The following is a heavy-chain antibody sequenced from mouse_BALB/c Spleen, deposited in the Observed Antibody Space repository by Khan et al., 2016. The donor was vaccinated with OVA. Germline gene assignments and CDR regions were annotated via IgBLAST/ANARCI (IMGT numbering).Heavy chain of an antibody. CDR1: GFSLSRYN. J-gene: IGHJ4*01. D-gene: IGHD2-14*01. Sequence: QVQLKESGPGLVSPSQSLSITCTVSGFSLSRYNIHWVRQPPGKGLEWLGMIWGGGGTDYNSTLKSRLSISKDNSKSQVFLKMNSLQTYDPAMYYCARAYYRYDGYYAMDYWGQGTSVTVSS. CDR3: ARAYYRYDGYYAMDY. CDR2: IWGGGGT. V-gene: IGHV2-6-4*01.